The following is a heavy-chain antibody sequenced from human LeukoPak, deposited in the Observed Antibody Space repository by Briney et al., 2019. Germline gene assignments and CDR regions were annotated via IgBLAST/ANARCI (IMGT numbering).Heavy chain of an antibody. CDR1: GYSFTSYW. CDR2: IYPGDSDT. CDR3: ARPQWELLQDDAFDI. Sequence: RGESLKISCKGSGYSFTSYWIGWVHQVPGKGLEWMGIIYPGDSDTRYSPSFQGQVTISADKSISTAYLQWSSLKASDTAMYYCARPQWELLQDDAFDIWGQGTMVTVSS. V-gene: IGHV5-51*07. J-gene: IGHJ3*02. D-gene: IGHD1-26*01.